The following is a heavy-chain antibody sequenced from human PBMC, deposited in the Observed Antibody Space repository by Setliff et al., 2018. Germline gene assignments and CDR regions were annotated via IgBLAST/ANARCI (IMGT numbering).Heavy chain of an antibody. V-gene: IGHV3-30*02. CDR3: SKAPHDFWSGRVFFDY. CDR1: GFTFGTYG. Sequence: GGSLRLSCAASGFTFGTYGMHWVRQAPGKGLDWVAFIRFDGTYTYYADSWKGRGTISRDNSENTLFLQLNSLRTDDTATYYCSKAPHDFWSGRVFFDYWGQGMLVTVSS. J-gene: IGHJ4*01. D-gene: IGHD3-3*01. CDR2: IRFDGTYT.